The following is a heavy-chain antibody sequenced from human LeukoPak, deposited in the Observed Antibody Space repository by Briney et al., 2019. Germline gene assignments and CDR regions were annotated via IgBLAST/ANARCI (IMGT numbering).Heavy chain of an antibody. CDR1: GFTFSSYW. D-gene: IGHD3-22*01. CDR3: AKEAHYYDSSGFDY. Sequence: GGSLRLSCAASGFTFSSYWMSWVRQAPGKGLEWVANIKQDGSEKYYVDSVKGRFTISRDNAKNSLYLQMNSLRAEDTAVYYCAKEAHYYDSSGFDYWGQGTLVTVSS. J-gene: IGHJ4*02. CDR2: IKQDGSEK. V-gene: IGHV3-7*01.